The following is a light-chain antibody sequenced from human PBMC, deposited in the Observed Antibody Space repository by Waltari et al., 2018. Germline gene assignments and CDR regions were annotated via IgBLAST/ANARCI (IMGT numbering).Light chain of an antibody. J-gene: IGLJ3*02. V-gene: IGLV3-1*01. CDR1: NLGEKY. CDR2: EDD. CDR3: QTWDRRVV. Sequence: SYELTQPPSVSVSPGQTATITCSGDNLGEKYASWYRQKPGQSPVLVIYEDDKRPSGIPERVSGSSSGNTATLTISGTQAIDEADYYCQTWDRRVVFGGGTKLTVL.